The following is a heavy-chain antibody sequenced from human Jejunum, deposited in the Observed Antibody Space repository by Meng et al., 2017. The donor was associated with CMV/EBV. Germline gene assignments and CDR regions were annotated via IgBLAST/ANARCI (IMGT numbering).Heavy chain of an antibody. D-gene: IGHD3-16*01. Sequence: CAASGVTVRNCWTRWVSQAPGKGLEWVATIQQDSSETFYVDSVKGRFTISRDNAKNSLYLQMNSLRAEDTAVYYCSGGLGWYFDYWGQGTRVTVSS. CDR2: IQQDSSET. CDR3: SGGLGWYFDY. V-gene: IGHV3-7*04. J-gene: IGHJ4*02. CDR1: GVTVRNCW.